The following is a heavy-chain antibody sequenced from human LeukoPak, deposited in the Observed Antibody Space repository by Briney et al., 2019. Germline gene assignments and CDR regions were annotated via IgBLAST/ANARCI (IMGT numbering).Heavy chain of an antibody. D-gene: IGHD3-3*01. V-gene: IGHV4-34*01. Sequence: SETLSLTCAVHGGSFSGYSWHWIRQSPGKGLEWIGEINRSGTTNYNESLKSRVTMSVDTSKIQFSLSLRSVTAADTAVYYCARMPKHITILGVVAIKPVWGQGTLVSVSS. CDR1: GGSFSGYS. J-gene: IGHJ4*02. CDR2: INRSGTT. CDR3: ARMPKHITILGVVAIKPV.